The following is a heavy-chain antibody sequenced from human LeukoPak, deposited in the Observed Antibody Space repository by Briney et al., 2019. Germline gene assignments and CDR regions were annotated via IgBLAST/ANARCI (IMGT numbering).Heavy chain of an antibody. CDR1: GYTFTGYY. V-gene: IGHV1-2*02. CDR3: ARDRGAYCGGDCQGDY. Sequence: ASVKVSCKASGYTFTGYYMHWVRQAPGQGLEWMGWINPNSGGTNYAQKFQGRVTMTTDTSTSTAYMELRSLRSDDTAVYYCARDRGAYCGGDCQGDYWGQGTLVTVSS. CDR2: INPNSGGT. D-gene: IGHD2-21*02. J-gene: IGHJ4*02.